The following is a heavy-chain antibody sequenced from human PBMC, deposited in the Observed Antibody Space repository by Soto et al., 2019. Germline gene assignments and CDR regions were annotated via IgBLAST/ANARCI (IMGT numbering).Heavy chain of an antibody. V-gene: IGHV1-18*01. CDR1: GYTFTSYG. Sequence: ASVKVSCKASGYTFTSYGMSWVRQAPGQGLEWMGWISAYNGETNYAQKLQGRVTMTTDTSTSTAYMELRRLRSDDTAVYYCAFSPRRGWYYCFGIDVWGQGTTVTV. CDR2: ISAYNGET. CDR3: AFSPRRGWYYCFGIDV. J-gene: IGHJ6*02. D-gene: IGHD2-15*01.